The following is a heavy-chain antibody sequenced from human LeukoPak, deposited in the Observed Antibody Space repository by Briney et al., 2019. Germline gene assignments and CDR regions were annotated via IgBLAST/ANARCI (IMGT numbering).Heavy chain of an antibody. CDR3: ARFRWLAPFDY. V-gene: IGHV4-59*01. Sequence: SETLSLTCTVSGGSISSYYWSWIRQPPGKGLEWIGYIYYSGSTNYNRSLKSRVTISVDTSKNQFSLKLSSVTAADSAVYYCARFRWLAPFDYWGQGTLVTVSS. CDR1: GGSISSYY. J-gene: IGHJ4*02. CDR2: IYYSGST. D-gene: IGHD6-19*01.